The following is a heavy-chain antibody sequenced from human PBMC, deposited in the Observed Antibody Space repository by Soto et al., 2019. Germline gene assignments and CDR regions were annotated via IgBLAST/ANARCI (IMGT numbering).Heavy chain of an antibody. V-gene: IGHV4-4*02. CDR2: IDHRGST. D-gene: IGHD3-3*01. J-gene: IGHJ6*04. Sequence: AVSGGSIVRSNWWIWVRQPPGKGREWIGEIDHRGSTNYNTSLKSRVTISVDKSKNQFSLKLSSVTAADTAVYYCARVIGSYDFWSPWYYYYGMDVWGKGTTLTTSS. CDR1: GGSIVRSNW. CDR3: ARVIGSYDFWSPWYYYYGMDV.